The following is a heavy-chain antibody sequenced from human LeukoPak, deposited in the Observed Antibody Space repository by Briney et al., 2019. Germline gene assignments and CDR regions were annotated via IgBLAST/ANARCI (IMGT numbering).Heavy chain of an antibody. J-gene: IGHJ4*02. Sequence: QAGGSLRLSCAASGFTFSSYAMHWVRQAPGKGLEWVAVISYDGSNKYYADSVKGRFTISRDNSKNTLYLQMNSLRAEDTAVYYCARDFGYGRDGYNSDFDYWGQGTLVTVSS. D-gene: IGHD5-24*01. CDR3: ARDFGYGRDGYNSDFDY. CDR1: GFTFSSYA. CDR2: ISYDGSNK. V-gene: IGHV3-30-3*01.